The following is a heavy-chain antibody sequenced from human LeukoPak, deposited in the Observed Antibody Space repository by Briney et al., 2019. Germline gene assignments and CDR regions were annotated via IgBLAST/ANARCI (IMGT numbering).Heavy chain of an antibody. Sequence: SETLSLTCTVSGGSISSSSYYWGWIRQPPGKGLEWIGSIYYSGSTYYNPSLKSRVTISVDTSKNQFSLKLSSVTAADTAVYYCARLKSIFGGYYEYYFDYWGQGTLVTVSS. J-gene: IGHJ4*02. D-gene: IGHD3-22*01. CDR2: IYYSGST. CDR1: GGSISSSSYY. CDR3: ARLKSIFGGYYEYYFDY. V-gene: IGHV4-39*01.